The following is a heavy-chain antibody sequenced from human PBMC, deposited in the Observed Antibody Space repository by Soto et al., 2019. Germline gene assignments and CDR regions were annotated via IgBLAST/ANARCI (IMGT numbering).Heavy chain of an antibody. V-gene: IGHV3-23*01. J-gene: IGHJ6*03. D-gene: IGHD3-10*01. CDR1: GFTFSNNG. CDR2: ISASGATT. Sequence: GGSLRLSCAASGFTFSNNGMTWVRQAPGKGLEWVSVISASGATTVYTDSVKGRFTISRDTSKNTLYLLMNSLRAEDTALYYCAKCKGSGSYPNHCYYMDVWGKGTTVTVSS. CDR3: AKCKGSGSYPNHCYYMDV.